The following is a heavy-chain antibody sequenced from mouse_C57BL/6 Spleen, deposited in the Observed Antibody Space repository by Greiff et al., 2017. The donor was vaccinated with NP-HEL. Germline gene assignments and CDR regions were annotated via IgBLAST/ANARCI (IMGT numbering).Heavy chain of an antibody. Sequence: VQLQQPGAELVRPGSSVKLSCKASGYTFTSYWMDWVKQRPGQGLEWIGNIYPSDSETHYNQKFKDKATLTVDKSSSTAYMQLSSLTSEDSAVYYCARGYYGSSEAYWGKGTLVTVAA. CDR3: ARGYYGSSEAY. CDR2: IYPSDSET. V-gene: IGHV1-61*01. CDR1: GYTFTSYW. J-gene: IGHJ3*01. D-gene: IGHD1-1*01.